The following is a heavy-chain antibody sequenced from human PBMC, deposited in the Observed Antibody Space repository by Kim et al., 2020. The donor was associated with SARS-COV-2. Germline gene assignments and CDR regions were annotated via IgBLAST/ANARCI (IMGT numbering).Heavy chain of an antibody. Sequence: GGSLRLSCAASGFSFRSYGMHWVRQAPGKGLEWLALISYYESNHYYADSVKGRFTISRDNSKNTLYLEMNSLRTEDTAVYFCAKEGGGPYYFDHWGQGTLVTVSS. CDR1: GFSFRSYG. CDR2: ISYYESNH. CDR3: AKEGGGPYYFDH. V-gene: IGHV3-30*18. J-gene: IGHJ4*02. D-gene: IGHD3-16*01.